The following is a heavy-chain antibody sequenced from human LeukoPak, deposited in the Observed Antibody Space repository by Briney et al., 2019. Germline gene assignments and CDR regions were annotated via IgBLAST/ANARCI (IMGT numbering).Heavy chain of an antibody. CDR2: IYPGDSDT. Sequence: GESLKISCNGSGYXFTNYWICWVRQMPGKGLGWMGIIYPGDSDTRYSPSFQGQVTISADKSISTAYLQWSSLKASDTAIYYCARRTDRSFWYLDYWGQGTLVTVSS. CDR1: GYXFTNYW. CDR3: ARRTDRSFWYLDY. V-gene: IGHV5-51*01. J-gene: IGHJ4*02.